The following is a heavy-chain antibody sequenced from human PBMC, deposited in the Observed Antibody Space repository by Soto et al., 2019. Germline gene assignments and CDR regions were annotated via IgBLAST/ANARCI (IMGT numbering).Heavy chain of an antibody. J-gene: IGHJ6*04. CDR3: ARGQGLRYFDWSRSPMDV. D-gene: IGHD3-9*01. CDR1: GGSFSGYY. V-gene: IGHV4-34*01. CDR2: INHSGST. Sequence: PSETLSLTCAVYGGSFSGYYWSWIRQPPGKGLEWIGEINHSGSTNYNPSLKSRVTISVDTSKNQFSLKLSSVTAADTAVYYFARGQGLRYFDWSRSPMDVWGKGTTVTVSS.